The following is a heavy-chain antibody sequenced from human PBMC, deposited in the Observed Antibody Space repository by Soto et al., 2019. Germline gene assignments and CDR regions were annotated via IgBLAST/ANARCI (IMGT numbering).Heavy chain of an antibody. CDR2: ISGSGGST. Sequence: GGSLRLSCAASGFTFSSYAMSWVRQAPGKGLEWVSAISGSGGSTDFAESVRGRFSVSRDNSKNTLYLQMTNLRAEDAAIYFCAKDLRPGLVVPTKSGFDPWGQGTRGTVAS. CDR3: AKDLRPGLVVPTKSGFDP. V-gene: IGHV3-23*01. J-gene: IGHJ5*02. D-gene: IGHD3-10*01. CDR1: GFTFSSYA.